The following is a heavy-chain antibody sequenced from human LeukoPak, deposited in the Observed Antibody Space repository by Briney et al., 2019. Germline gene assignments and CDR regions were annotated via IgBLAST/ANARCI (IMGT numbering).Heavy chain of an antibody. CDR2: IYTSGRT. V-gene: IGHV4-4*07. D-gene: IGHD4-17*01. Sequence: PSETLSLTCTVSGGSISSYYWSWIRQPAGKGLEWIGRIYTSGRTNYNPSLKSRVTMSVDTSKNQFSLKLSSVAAADTAVYYCARDLTYGDYRIGSAFDIWGQGTMVTVSS. J-gene: IGHJ3*02. CDR3: ARDLTYGDYRIGSAFDI. CDR1: GGSISSYY.